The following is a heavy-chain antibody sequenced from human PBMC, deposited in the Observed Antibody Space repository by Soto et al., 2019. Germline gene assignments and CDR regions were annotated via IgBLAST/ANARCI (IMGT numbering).Heavy chain of an antibody. CDR1: GFNFNNYG. CDR3: AREDSIIIPAVSDF. V-gene: IGHV3-21*01. J-gene: IGHJ4*02. Sequence: GWSLRLSCAVSGFNFNNYGINWFRQAPGKGLEWVSSVSKSDYTYYSDSVKGRFTISRDNAKNSVSLQMNTLRAEDTAVYYCAREDSIIIPAVSDFWGQGTLVTVSS. D-gene: IGHD2-2*01. CDR2: VSKSDYT.